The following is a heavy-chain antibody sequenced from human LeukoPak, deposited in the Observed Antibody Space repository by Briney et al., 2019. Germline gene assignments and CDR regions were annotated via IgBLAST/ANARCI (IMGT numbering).Heavy chain of an antibody. D-gene: IGHD6-19*01. CDR1: GGSISSYY. J-gene: IGHJ4*02. V-gene: IGHV4-59*01. CDR3: ARGVAVAGYYFDY. Sequence: SETLPLTCTVSGGSISSYYWSWIRQPPGKGLEWIGYIYYSGSTNYNPSLKSRVTISVDTSKNQFSLKLSSVTAADTAVYYCARGVAVAGYYFDYWGQGTLVTVSS. CDR2: IYYSGST.